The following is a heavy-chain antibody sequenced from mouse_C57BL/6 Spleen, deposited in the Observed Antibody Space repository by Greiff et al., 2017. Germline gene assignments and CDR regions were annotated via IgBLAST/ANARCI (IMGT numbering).Heavy chain of an antibody. CDR1: GYTFTDYY. Sequence: EVQLQQSGPELVKPGASVKISCKASGYTFTDYYMNWVKQSHGKSLEWIGDINPNNGGTSYNQKFKGKATLTVDKSSSTAYMELRSLTSEDSAVYDCASTHYYGSRGFAYWGQGTLVTVAA. CDR3: ASTHYYGSRGFAY. CDR2: INPNNGGT. J-gene: IGHJ3*01. V-gene: IGHV1-26*01. D-gene: IGHD1-1*01.